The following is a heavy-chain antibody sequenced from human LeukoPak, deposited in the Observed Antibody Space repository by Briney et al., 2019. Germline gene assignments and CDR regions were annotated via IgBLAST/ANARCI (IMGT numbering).Heavy chain of an antibody. CDR2: IYHSGST. CDR1: GGSISSGGYY. Sequence: SETLSLTCTVSGGSISSGGYYWSWIRQPPGKGLEWIGYIYHSGSTYYNPSLKSRVTISVDRSKNQFSLKLSSVTAADTAVYYCARESLWQLATGGNGYWGQGTLVTVSS. V-gene: IGHV4-30-2*01. CDR3: ARESLWQLATGGNGY. D-gene: IGHD6-6*01. J-gene: IGHJ4*02.